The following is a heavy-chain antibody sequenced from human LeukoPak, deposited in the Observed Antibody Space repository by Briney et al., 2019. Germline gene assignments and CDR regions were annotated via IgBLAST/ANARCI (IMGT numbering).Heavy chain of an antibody. V-gene: IGHV3-73*01. CDR3: IRGAASGSYYGFDV. D-gene: IGHD1-26*01. J-gene: IGHJ6*02. CDR1: GFTFSGST. Sequence: GGSLRLSCAASGFTFSGSTMHWVRQASGKGLEWVGRIRSKANNYATAYATSGKGRFSLSRDDSKNTAYMQMNSLKTEDTAVYYCIRGAASGSYYGFDVWGQGARVTVSS. CDR2: IRSKANNYAT.